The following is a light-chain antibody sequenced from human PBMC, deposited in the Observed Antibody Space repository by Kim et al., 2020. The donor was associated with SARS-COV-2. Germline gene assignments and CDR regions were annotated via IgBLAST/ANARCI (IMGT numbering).Light chain of an antibody. CDR2: DVS. CDR1: SSDVGGYNY. Sequence: QSALTQPASVSGSPGQSITISCTGISSDVGGYNYVSWYQQHPGKAPKLMIYDVSKRPSGVSNRFSGSKSGNTASLTISGLQAEDEADYYCSSYTSSSTLFGGGTKL. CDR3: SSYTSSSTL. J-gene: IGLJ2*01. V-gene: IGLV2-14*01.